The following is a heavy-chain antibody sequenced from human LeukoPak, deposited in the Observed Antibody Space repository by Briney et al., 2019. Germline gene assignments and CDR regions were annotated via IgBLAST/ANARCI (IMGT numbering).Heavy chain of an antibody. CDR2: IYYSGST. CDR1: GGSISSSSYY. J-gene: IGHJ4*02. Sequence: SETLSLTCTVSGGSISSSSYYWGWIRQPPGKGLEWIGSIYYSGSTYYNPSLKSRVTISVDTSKNQFSLKLSSVTAADTAVYYCASLKAGSYGSGSYYNVDYFDYWGQGTLVAVSS. D-gene: IGHD3-10*01. CDR3: ASLKAGSYGSGSYYNVDYFDY. V-gene: IGHV4-39*07.